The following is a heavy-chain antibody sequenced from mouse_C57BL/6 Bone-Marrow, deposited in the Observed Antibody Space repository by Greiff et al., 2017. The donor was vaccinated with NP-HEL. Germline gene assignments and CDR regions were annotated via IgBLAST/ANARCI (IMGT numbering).Heavy chain of an antibody. V-gene: IGHV5-4*01. Sequence: VQLKESGGGLVKPGGSLKLSCAASGFTFSSYAMSWVRQTPEKRLEWVATISDGGSYTYYPDNVKGRFTISRDNAKNNLYLQMSHLKSEDTAMYYCAYPTGAFAYWGQGTLVTVSA. D-gene: IGHD4-1*01. CDR1: GFTFSSYA. J-gene: IGHJ3*01. CDR2: ISDGGSYT. CDR3: AYPTGAFAY.